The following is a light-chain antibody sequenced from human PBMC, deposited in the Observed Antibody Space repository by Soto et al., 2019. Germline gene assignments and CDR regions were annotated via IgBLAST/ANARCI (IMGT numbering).Light chain of an antibody. Sequence: EIVMTQSPATLSVSPGERATLSCRASQRVSIDLAWYQQKPGQAPRLLIYGASTRATGIPARFSGSVSGTEFTLTISSLQSEYFAVYYCQQDNNWHLTFGQGTKLEIK. J-gene: IGKJ2*01. CDR3: QQDNNWHLT. CDR1: QRVSID. CDR2: GAS. V-gene: IGKV3-15*01.